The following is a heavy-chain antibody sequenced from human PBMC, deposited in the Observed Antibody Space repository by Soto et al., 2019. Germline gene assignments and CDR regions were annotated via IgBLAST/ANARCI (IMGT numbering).Heavy chain of an antibody. CDR2: INHSGST. CDR1: GGSFSGYY. D-gene: IGHD6-13*01. CDR3: ARGSNLKNNVGSWYVNALDY. Sequence: QVQLQQWGAGLLKPSETLSLTCAVYGGSFSGYYWSWIRQPPGKGLEWIGEINHSGSTNYNPSLKSRVTISVDTSKNQFSLKLSSVTAADTAVYYCARGSNLKNNVGSWYVNALDYWGQGTLVTVSS. J-gene: IGHJ4*02. V-gene: IGHV4-34*01.